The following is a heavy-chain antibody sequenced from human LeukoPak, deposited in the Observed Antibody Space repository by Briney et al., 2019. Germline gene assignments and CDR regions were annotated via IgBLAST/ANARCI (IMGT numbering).Heavy chain of an antibody. V-gene: IGHV3-9*01. Sequence: PGGSLRLSCAASGFTFDDYAMHWVRQAPGKGLEWVSGISWNSGSIGYADSVKGRFTISRDNAKNSLYLQMNSLRAEDTALYYCAKGAVAASGYFQHWGQGTLATVSS. CDR3: AKGAVAASGYFQH. CDR2: ISWNSGSI. D-gene: IGHD6-19*01. J-gene: IGHJ1*01. CDR1: GFTFDDYA.